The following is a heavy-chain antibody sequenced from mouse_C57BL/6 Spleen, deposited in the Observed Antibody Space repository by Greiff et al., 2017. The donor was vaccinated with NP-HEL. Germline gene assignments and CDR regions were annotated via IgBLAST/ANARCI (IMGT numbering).Heavy chain of an antibody. CDR1: GYAFSSSW. V-gene: IGHV1-82*01. CDR2: IYPGDGDT. CDR3: ARRDMGC. Sequence: QVQLQQSGPELVKPGASVKISCKASGYAFSSSWMNWVKQRPGKGLEWIGRIYPGDGDTNYNGKFKGKATLTVDKSSSTAYMQLSSLTSEDSAVYYCARRDMGCRGQGASVTVAT. D-gene: IGHD1-1*02. J-gene: IGHJ4*01.